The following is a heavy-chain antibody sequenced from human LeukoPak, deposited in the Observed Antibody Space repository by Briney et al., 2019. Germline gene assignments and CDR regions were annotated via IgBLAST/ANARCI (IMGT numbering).Heavy chain of an antibody. J-gene: IGHJ4*02. Sequence: GGSLRLSCAASGLTFSRYARSWVGQAPGKGLEWVSSISGNGGYTYHADSVKGRFTISRDNSKNTLYMQMNSPRAEDTAVYYCAKGNNGCYDSWGQGTLVTVSS. V-gene: IGHV3-23*01. CDR1: GLTFSRYA. CDR2: ISGNGGYT. CDR3: AKGNNGCYDS. D-gene: IGHD2-15*01.